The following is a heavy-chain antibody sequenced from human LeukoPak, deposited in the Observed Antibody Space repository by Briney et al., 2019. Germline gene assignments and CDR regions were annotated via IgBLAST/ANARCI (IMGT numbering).Heavy chain of an antibody. CDR1: GFTFSSYA. D-gene: IGHD1-26*01. CDR3: AKDQYRRGSYFPDY. J-gene: IGHJ4*02. CDR2: ISYDGSNR. V-gene: IGHV3-30-3*01. Sequence: GGSLRLSCAASGFTFSSYAIHWVRQAPGKGLEWVAVISYDGSNRYYADSVKGRFTISRDNSKNTLYLQMNSLRAEDTAVYYCAKDQYRRGSYFPDYWGQGTLVTVSS.